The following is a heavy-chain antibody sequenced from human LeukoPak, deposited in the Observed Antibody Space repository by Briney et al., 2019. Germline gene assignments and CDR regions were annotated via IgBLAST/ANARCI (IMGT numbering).Heavy chain of an antibody. Sequence: PGGSLRLSCAASGFTFRSYAMSWVRQAPGKGLEWVSAISGSGGGTYYANSVEGRFTISRDNSQNTLYLQMNSLRAEDTAVYYCAKHGEEGGYSGYVYFDYWGQGTLVTVSS. CDR2: ISGSGGGT. D-gene: IGHD5-12*01. CDR1: GFTFRSYA. J-gene: IGHJ4*02. CDR3: AKHGEEGGYSGYVYFDY. V-gene: IGHV3-23*01.